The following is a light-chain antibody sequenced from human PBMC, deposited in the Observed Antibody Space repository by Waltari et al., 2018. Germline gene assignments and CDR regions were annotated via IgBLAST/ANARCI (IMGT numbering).Light chain of an antibody. V-gene: IGKV4-1*01. Sequence: DIVMTQSPDSLAVSLDERSTIHRKSNQNSLDTSTRLNYLAWYQQRPGQPPKLLFSWASTRESGVPDRFTGSGSGTDFTLTISSLQPEDVAVYYCQQYYGTPLTFGGGTRVEIK. CDR3: QQYYGTPLT. CDR1: QNSLDTSTRLNY. J-gene: IGKJ4*01. CDR2: WAS.